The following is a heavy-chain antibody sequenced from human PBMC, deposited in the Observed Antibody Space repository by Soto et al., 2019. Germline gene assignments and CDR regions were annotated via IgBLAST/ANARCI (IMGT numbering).Heavy chain of an antibody. Sequence: GESLKLSCKGSGYRFTSYWIGWVRQMPGRGPEWMGIIYPGDSDTRYSPSFQDQVTISADKSISTAYLQWSSLKASDTAMYYCARVGGSGAPYYYYGMDVWGQGTTVTVSS. CDR2: IYPGDSDT. D-gene: IGHD1-26*01. V-gene: IGHV5-51*01. CDR1: GYRFTSYW. J-gene: IGHJ6*02. CDR3: ARVGGSGAPYYYYGMDV.